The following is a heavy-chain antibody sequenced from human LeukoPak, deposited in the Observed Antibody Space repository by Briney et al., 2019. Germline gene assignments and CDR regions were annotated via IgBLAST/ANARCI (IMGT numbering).Heavy chain of an antibody. V-gene: IGHV3-20*04. CDR2: INWSGGST. D-gene: IGHD2-2*01. CDR1: GFTFKTYS. Sequence: PGGSLRLSCAASGFTFKTYSMIWVRQAPGKGLEWVSGINWSGGSTGYADPLRGRFTISRDNAKNSLYLQMDSLRAEDTALYYCARAPITSPFYFDYWGQGTLVTVSS. J-gene: IGHJ4*02. CDR3: ARAPITSPFYFDY.